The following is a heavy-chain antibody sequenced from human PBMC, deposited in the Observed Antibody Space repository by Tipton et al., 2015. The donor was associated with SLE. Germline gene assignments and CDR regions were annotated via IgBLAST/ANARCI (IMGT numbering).Heavy chain of an antibody. V-gene: IGHV3-9*01. J-gene: IGHJ3*02. CDR2: ISWNSGSI. CDR3: AKASRSKTGPDAFDI. CDR1: GFSFDDYA. Sequence: QLVQSGGGLVQPGRSLRLSCAASGFSFDDYAVHWVRQAPGKGLEWVSGISWNSGSIGYADSVKGRFTISRDNAKNSLYLQMNSLRAEDTALYYCAKASRSKTGPDAFDIWGQGTMVTVSS.